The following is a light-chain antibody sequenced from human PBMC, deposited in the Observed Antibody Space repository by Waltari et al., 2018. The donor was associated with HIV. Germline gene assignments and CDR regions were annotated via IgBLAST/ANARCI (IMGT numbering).Light chain of an antibody. CDR3: QNHNSALPWT. Sequence: DIQMTQSPSSLSASVGDSVTITCRASQGISNYLAWYQQKPGKVPNLLIYAASTLQSGVPSRFSGSGSGTYFTLTISSLQPEDVASYYCQNHNSALPWTFGQGTKVELK. V-gene: IGKV1-27*01. CDR1: QGISNY. CDR2: AAS. J-gene: IGKJ1*01.